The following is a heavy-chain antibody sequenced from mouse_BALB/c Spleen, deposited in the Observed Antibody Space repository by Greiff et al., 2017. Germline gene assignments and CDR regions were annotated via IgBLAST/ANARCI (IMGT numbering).Heavy chain of an antibody. CDR2: ISSGSSTI. V-gene: IGHV5-17*02. CDR3: ARPPFAY. Sequence: EVQLVESGGGLVQPGGSRKLSCAASGFTFSSFGMHWVRQAPEKGLEWVAYISSGSSTIYYADTVKGRFTISRDNPKNTLFLQMTSLRSEDTAMYYCARPPFAYWGQGTLVTVSA. J-gene: IGHJ3*01. CDR1: GFTFSSFG.